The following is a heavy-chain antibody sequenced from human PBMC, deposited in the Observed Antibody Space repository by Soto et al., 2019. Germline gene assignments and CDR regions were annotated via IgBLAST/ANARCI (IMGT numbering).Heavy chain of an antibody. CDR1: GFTFSNYA. J-gene: IGHJ4*02. D-gene: IGHD4-17*01. CDR2: ISHKSSAT. V-gene: IGHV3-48*02. Sequence: GGSLRRSCAGSGFTFSNYAMNWVRQAPGKGLEWVSYISHKSSATYHADSVKGRFTISRDNAQNSLYLQMNSLIDEDTAIYYCARDPYSSTTVPIMDYWGRGTLVTVSS. CDR3: ARDPYSSTTVPIMDY.